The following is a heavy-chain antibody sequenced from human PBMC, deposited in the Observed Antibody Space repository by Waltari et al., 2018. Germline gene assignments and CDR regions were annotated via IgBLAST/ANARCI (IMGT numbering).Heavy chain of an antibody. CDR1: GYIFTFRY. J-gene: IGHJ3*02. CDR3: ATALGDRSSASRAFDI. Sequence: MHLIQSAAEVKRTGSSVKVSCRASGYIFTFRYLHWVRQAPGQALEWMGLVDPEDGETIYAEKFQGRITITADTSTDTAYMELSSLRSEDTAVYYCATALGDRSSASRAFDIWGLGTMITVSS. CDR2: VDPEDGET. V-gene: IGHV1-69-2*01. D-gene: IGHD3-10*01.